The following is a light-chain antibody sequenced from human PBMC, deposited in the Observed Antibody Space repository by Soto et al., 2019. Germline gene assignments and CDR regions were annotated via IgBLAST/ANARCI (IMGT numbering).Light chain of an antibody. V-gene: IGLV2-14*01. CDR1: SSDIGPYNY. CDR3: SSYSSSATPYV. CDR2: EVT. Sequence: QSALTQPASVSGSPGQSITISCIGTSSDIGPYNYVSWYQQHPDKAPKLILYEVTNRPSGASDRFSGSKSGNAAFLTISGLQAEDEADYYCSSYSSSATPYVFGTGTKGTVL. J-gene: IGLJ1*01.